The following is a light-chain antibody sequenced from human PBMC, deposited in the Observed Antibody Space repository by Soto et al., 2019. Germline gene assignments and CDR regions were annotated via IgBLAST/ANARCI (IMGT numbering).Light chain of an antibody. V-gene: IGLV2-14*01. J-gene: IGLJ1*01. CDR1: SSDVGGYNY. CDR3: SSYTSSSTLYV. CDR2: EVS. Sequence: QSALTQPASVSGSPGQSITISCTGTSSDVGGYNYVSWYQPHPGKAPKLWIYEVSNRPSGVSNRFSGSKTGNTASLTTSGLQAEDEADYYCSSYTSSSTLYVFGTGTKLTVL.